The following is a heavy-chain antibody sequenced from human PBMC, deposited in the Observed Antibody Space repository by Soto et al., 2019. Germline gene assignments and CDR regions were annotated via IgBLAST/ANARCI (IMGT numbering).Heavy chain of an antibody. Sequence: GASVKVSCKASGYTFTGYYMHWVRQAPGQGLEWMGWINPNSGGTNYAQKFQGWVTMTRDTSISTAYMELSRLRSDDTAVYYCARALRGQLWLQIFDYWRQGTLVTVSS. CDR3: ARALRGQLWLQIFDY. D-gene: IGHD5-18*01. J-gene: IGHJ4*02. CDR1: GYTFTGYY. CDR2: INPNSGGT. V-gene: IGHV1-2*04.